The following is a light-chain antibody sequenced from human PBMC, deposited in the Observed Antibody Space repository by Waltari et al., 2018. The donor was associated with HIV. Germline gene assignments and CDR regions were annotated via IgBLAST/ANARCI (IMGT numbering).Light chain of an antibody. J-gene: IGKJ3*01. CDR2: RAS. CDR1: QTRFYSPDNQNP. Sequence: DIVLTQSPDSLTVSLGEGAPISCKSSQTRFYSPDNQNPLAWYQQRAGQSPRLLVSRASVRQPGVAVRVSGSGSGTNVTLTISSVQAEDVAIYYCQQSYTIPLTFGPGTRVDI. CDR3: QQSYTIPLT. V-gene: IGKV4-1*01.